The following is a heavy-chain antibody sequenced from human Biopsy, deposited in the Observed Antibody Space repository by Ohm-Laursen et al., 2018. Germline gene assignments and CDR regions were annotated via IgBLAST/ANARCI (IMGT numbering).Heavy chain of an antibody. CDR2: ITSSGAST. CDR1: GFTFSTYA. J-gene: IGHJ4*02. Sequence: SLRLSCAASGFTFSTYAMSLVRPSPGKGLDWVSSITSSGASTDFADSVKGRFTISRDNSKNTLYLQMNSLRAEDTAVYYSTKVSPTILSSFDYWGQGTLVTVSS. D-gene: IGHD3-9*01. CDR3: TKVSPTILSSFDY. V-gene: IGHV3-23*01.